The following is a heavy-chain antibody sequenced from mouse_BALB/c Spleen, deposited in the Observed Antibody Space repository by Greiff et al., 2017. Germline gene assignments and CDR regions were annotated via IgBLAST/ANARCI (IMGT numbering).Heavy chain of an antibody. D-gene: IGHD4-1*01. Sequence: DVKLVESGPGLVKPSQSLSLTCTVTGYSITSDYAWNWIRQFPGNKLEWMGYISYSGSTSYNPSLTSRISITRDTSKNQFFLQLNSVTTEDTATYYCARRRTGNYFDYWGQGTTLTVSS. CDR2: ISYSGST. CDR3: ARRRTGNYFDY. V-gene: IGHV3-2*02. CDR1: GYSITSDYA. J-gene: IGHJ2*01.